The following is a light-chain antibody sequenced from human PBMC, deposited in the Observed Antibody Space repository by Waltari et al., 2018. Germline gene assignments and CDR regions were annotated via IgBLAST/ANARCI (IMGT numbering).Light chain of an antibody. CDR2: GVS. CDR3: QQYTSWPRT. V-gene: IGKV3-15*01. Sequence: DIVMTQSPATMTVSTGERAFLSCRSSQNVFGDLAWYQMKIGRAPRLLIFGVSTRATGVPARFSGSGSGTGFTLTISSLQSEDSAVYYCQQYTSWPRTFGQGTKLEI. J-gene: IGKJ2*01. CDR1: QNVFGD.